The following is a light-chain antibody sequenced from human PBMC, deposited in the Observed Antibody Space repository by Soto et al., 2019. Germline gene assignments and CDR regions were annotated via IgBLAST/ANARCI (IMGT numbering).Light chain of an antibody. CDR1: SSDVGSYNL. V-gene: IGLV2-23*01. CDR3: CSYAGSSTLDVV. CDR2: EGS. J-gene: IGLJ2*01. Sequence: QSVLTQPASVSGSPGQSITISCTGTSSDVGSYNLVSWYQQHPGKAPKLMIYEGSKRPSGVSNRFSGSKSGNTASLTISGLQAEDEADYYCCSYAGSSTLDVVFGRDQAHRP.